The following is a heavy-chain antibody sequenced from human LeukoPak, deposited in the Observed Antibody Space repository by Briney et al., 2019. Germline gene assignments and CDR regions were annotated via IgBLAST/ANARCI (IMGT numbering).Heavy chain of an antibody. V-gene: IGHV3-53*01. D-gene: IGHD2-2*01. CDR3: ARGCSSTSCYGFDY. CDR2: IYSGGST. CDR1: GFTVSSKY. J-gene: IGHJ4*02. Sequence: GGSLRLSCAACGFTVSSKYMSWVRQAPGKGLEGVSVIYSGGSTYYADSVKGRFTISRDNSKNTLYLQMNSLRAEDTAVYYCARGCSSTSCYGFDYWGQGTLVTVSS.